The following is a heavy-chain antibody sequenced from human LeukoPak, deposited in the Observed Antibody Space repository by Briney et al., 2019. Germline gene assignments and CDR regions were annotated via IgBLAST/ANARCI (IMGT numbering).Heavy chain of an antibody. J-gene: IGHJ6*02. D-gene: IGHD5-12*01. Sequence: GGSLRLSCAASGFTFSSYWMSWVRQAPGKGLEWVANIKQDGSEKYYVDSVKGRITISRDNAKNSLYLQMNSLRAEDTAVYYCARDQYSGYGGGDYYYGMDVWGQGTTVTVSS. CDR2: IKQDGSEK. V-gene: IGHV3-7*01. CDR1: GFTFSSYW. CDR3: ARDQYSGYGGGDYYYGMDV.